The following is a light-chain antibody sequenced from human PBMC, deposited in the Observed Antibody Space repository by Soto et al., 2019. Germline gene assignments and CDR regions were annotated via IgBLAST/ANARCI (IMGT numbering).Light chain of an antibody. V-gene: IGLV2-14*01. CDR1: SSDVGGYNY. CDR3: SSFTSTNTVL. J-gene: IGLJ2*01. Sequence: QSALTQPASVSGSPGQSITISCTGTSSDVGGYNYVSWYQQHPGKAPKLMIYNVSNRPSGVSDRFSGSKSGNTASLTISGLQAEDEGHYYCSSFTSTNTVLFDGGTKLTVL. CDR2: NVS.